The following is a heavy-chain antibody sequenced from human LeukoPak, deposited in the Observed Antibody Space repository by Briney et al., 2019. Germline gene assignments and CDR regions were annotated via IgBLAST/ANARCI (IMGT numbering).Heavy chain of an antibody. J-gene: IGHJ4*02. CDR1: GFTFSSYS. CDR3: ARATLKKRMYYYGSGSYYNVLPFDY. CDR2: ISSSSSYI. V-gene: IGHV3-21*01. Sequence: GSLRLSCAASGFTFSSYSMNCARQAPGKGLEWVSSISSSSSYIYYADSVKGRFTISRDNAKNSLYLQMNSLRAEDTAVYYCARATLKKRMYYYGSGSYYNVLPFDYWGQGTLVTVSS. D-gene: IGHD3-10*01.